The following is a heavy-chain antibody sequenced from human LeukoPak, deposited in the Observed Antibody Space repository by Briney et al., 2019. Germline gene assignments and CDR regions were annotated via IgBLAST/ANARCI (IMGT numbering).Heavy chain of an antibody. D-gene: IGHD3-22*01. Sequence: ASVKVSCKASGGTFSSYAISWVRQAPGQGLEWMGGIIPIFGTAKYAQKFQGRVTITADESTSTAYMELSSLRSEDTAVYYCATTYYYDRWGRAFDIWGQGTMVTVSS. J-gene: IGHJ3*02. V-gene: IGHV1-69*13. CDR1: GGTFSSYA. CDR3: ATTYYYDRWGRAFDI. CDR2: IIPIFGTA.